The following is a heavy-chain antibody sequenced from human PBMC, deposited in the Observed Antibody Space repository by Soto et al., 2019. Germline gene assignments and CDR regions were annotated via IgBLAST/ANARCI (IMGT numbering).Heavy chain of an antibody. D-gene: IGHD3-3*01. CDR2: TNVANGNI. CDR3: ARDRSYDFWSGSDYFDY. V-gene: IGHV1-3*01. J-gene: IGHJ4*02. Sequence: ASVKVSCKASGYTFTTYSIHWVRQAPGQRLEWMGWTNVANGNIKYSEKFQGRVTITRDTSGSTAYMELSNLRSEDTAVYYCARDRSYDFWSGSDYFDYWGQGTLVTVSS. CDR1: GYTFTTYS.